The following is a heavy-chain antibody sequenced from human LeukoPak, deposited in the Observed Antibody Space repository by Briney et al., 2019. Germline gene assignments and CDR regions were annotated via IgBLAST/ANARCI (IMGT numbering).Heavy chain of an antibody. V-gene: IGHV4-61*01. Sequence: SETLSLTCTVSGGSISSGTYYWSWIRQPPGKGLEWIGYIYYSGSTNYNPSLKSRVTISVDTSKNQFSLKLSSVTAADTAVYYCARGGYSYGEIDYWGQGTLVTVSS. J-gene: IGHJ4*02. CDR2: IYYSGST. CDR1: GGSISSGTYY. CDR3: ARGGYSYGEIDY. D-gene: IGHD5-18*01.